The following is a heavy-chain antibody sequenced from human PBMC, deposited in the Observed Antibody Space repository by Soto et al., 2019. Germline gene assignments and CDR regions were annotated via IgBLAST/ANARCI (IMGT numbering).Heavy chain of an antibody. CDR1: GFTFSSYA. Sequence: GGSLRLSCAASGFTFSSYAMSWVRQAPGKGLEWVSAISGSGGSTYYADSVKGRFTISRDNSKNTPYLQMNSLRAEDTAVYYCAKYEGITIFGVVINYYYYGMDVWGQGTTVTVSS. CDR3: AKYEGITIFGVVINYYYYGMDV. CDR2: ISGSGGST. J-gene: IGHJ6*02. V-gene: IGHV3-23*01. D-gene: IGHD3-3*01.